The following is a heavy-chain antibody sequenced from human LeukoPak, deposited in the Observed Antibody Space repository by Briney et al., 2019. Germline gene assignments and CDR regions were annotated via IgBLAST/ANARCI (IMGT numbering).Heavy chain of an antibody. CDR3: AREPITMVRGVTPENDAFDI. CDR2: ISSSSSYI. Sequence: GGSLRLSCVASGFAFRNYWMYWVRQAPGKGLEWVSSISSSSSYIYYADSVKGRFTISRDNAKNSLYLQMNSLRAEDTAVYYCAREPITMVRGVTPENDAFDIWGQGTMVTVSS. J-gene: IGHJ3*02. CDR1: GFAFRNYW. D-gene: IGHD3-10*01. V-gene: IGHV3-21*01.